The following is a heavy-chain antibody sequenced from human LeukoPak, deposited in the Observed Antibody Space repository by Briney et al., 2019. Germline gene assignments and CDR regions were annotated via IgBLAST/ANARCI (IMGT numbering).Heavy chain of an antibody. V-gene: IGHV1-8*03. Sequence: ASVKVSCKASGGTFTSYDINWVRQATGQGLEWMGWMNPNSGNTGYAQKFQGRVTITRNTSISTAYMELSSLRSEDTAVYYCARGLHYYDSSGYAFHYWGQGTLVTVSS. CDR1: GGTFTSYD. CDR3: ARGLHYYDSSGYAFHY. CDR2: MNPNSGNT. D-gene: IGHD3-22*01. J-gene: IGHJ4*02.